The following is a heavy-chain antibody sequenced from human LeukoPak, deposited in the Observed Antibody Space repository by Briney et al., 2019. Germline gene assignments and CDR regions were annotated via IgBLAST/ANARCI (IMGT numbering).Heavy chain of an antibody. Sequence: SETLSLTCTVSGDSIPSGIYYWNWIRQPAGKNLEWLGRMRPDGATDYDRILQGRITISLDTSKKQLSLRLSSVTAADTAVYYCARDIFGATADWGQGTLVTVSS. J-gene: IGHJ4*02. D-gene: IGHD1-26*01. CDR1: GDSIPSGIYY. CDR3: ARDIFGATAD. V-gene: IGHV4-61*02. CDR2: MRPDGAT.